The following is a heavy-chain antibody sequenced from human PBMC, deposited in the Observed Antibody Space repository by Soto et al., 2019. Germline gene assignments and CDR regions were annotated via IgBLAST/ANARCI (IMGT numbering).Heavy chain of an antibody. CDR2: ISYDGSNK. J-gene: IGHJ4*02. CDR3: AKDTKGDTGIIGGIDY. CDR1: GFTFTNYA. V-gene: IGHV3-30-3*01. D-gene: IGHD3-16*01. Sequence: QVQLVESGGGVVQPGGSLRLSCGASGFTFTNYAMHWVRQAPGKGLEWVAVISYDGSNKYYADSVKGRFSVSRDNSKNTVFLQMNSLKPEDTAVYYCAKDTKGDTGIIGGIDYWGQGTLVTGSS.